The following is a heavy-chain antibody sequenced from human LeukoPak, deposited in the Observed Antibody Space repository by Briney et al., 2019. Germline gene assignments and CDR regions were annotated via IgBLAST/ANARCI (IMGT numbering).Heavy chain of an antibody. D-gene: IGHD5-18*01. J-gene: IGHJ4*02. CDR1: GFTSSESW. CDR2: IKHDEREE. Sequence: PGGSLRLSCVASGFTSSESWMTWVRQAPGKGLEWVASIKHDEREEYYADSVKGRFSMSRDDAKNTLYLQLNSLRAEDTAVYFCARGGSDTAMAHDYWGQGTLVTVSS. CDR3: ARGGSDTAMAHDY. V-gene: IGHV3-7*01.